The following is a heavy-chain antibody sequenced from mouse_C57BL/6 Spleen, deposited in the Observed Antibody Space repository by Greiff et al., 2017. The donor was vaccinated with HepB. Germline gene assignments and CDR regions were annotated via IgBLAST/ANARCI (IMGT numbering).Heavy chain of an antibody. J-gene: IGHJ2*01. Sequence: QVQLKESGAELVKPGASVKLSCKASGYTFTSYWMHWVKQRPGQGLEWIGMIHPNSGSTNYNEKFKSKATLTVDKSSSTAYMQLSSLTSEDSAVYYCARSPYDGYYVNYWGQGTTLTVSS. D-gene: IGHD2-3*01. V-gene: IGHV1-64*01. CDR3: ARSPYDGYYVNY. CDR1: GYTFTSYW. CDR2: IHPNSGST.